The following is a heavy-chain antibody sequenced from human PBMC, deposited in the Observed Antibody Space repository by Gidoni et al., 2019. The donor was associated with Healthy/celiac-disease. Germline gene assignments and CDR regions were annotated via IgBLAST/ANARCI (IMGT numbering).Heavy chain of an antibody. Sequence: EVQLVQSGAEVKKPGESLKISCKGSGYSFTRYWIGWVRQMPGKGLGWMGIIYPGDSDTRYSPSFQGQVTISADKSISTAYLQWSSLKASDTAMYYCARHIRRYYYDSSGYYYSAFDIWGQGTMVTVSS. V-gene: IGHV5-51*01. CDR3: ARHIRRYYYDSSGYYYSAFDI. CDR1: GYSFTRYW. D-gene: IGHD3-22*01. J-gene: IGHJ3*02. CDR2: IYPGDSDT.